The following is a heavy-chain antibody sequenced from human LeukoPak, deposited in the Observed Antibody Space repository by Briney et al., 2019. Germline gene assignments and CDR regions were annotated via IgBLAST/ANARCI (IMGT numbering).Heavy chain of an antibody. J-gene: IGHJ4*02. CDR1: GGSISNYY. D-gene: IGHD4-17*01. V-gene: IGHV4-59*08. CDR3: ARRANDYGAYYFDY. CDR2: IYYSGST. Sequence: SETLSLTCTVSGGSISNYYWSWIRQPPGKGLEWIGYIYYSGSTNYNPSLKSRVTISVDTSKNQFSLKLSSVTAADTAVYYCARRANDYGAYYFDYWGQGTLVTVSS.